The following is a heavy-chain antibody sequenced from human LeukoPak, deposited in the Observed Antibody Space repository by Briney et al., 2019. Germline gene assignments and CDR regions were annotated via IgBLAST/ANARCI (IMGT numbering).Heavy chain of an antibody. CDR2: FDPEDGET. J-gene: IGHJ6*02. Sequence: ASVTVSCTVSGYTLTELSMHWVRQAPGKGLEWMGGFDPEDGETIYAQKFQGRVTMTEDTSTDTAYMELNSLRSEDTAVYYCATAQGYYYGMDVWGQGTTVTVSS. V-gene: IGHV1-24*01. CDR3: ATAQGYYYGMDV. CDR1: GYTLTELS.